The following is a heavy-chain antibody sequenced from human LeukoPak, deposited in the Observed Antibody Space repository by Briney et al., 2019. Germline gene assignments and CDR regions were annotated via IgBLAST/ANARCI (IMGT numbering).Heavy chain of an antibody. D-gene: IGHD2-15*01. J-gene: IGHJ4*02. CDR2: INHSGST. CDR3: ARQIPATANRYFDY. V-gene: IGHV4-34*01. Sequence: SSETLSLTCAVYGGSFSGYYWSWIRQPPGKGLEWIGEINHSGSTNYNPSLKSRVTISVDTSKNQFSLKLSSVTAADTAVYYCARQIPATANRYFDYWGQGTLVTVSS. CDR1: GGSFSGYY.